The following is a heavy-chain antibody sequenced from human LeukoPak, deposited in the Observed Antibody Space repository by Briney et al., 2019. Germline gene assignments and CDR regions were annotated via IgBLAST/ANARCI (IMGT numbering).Heavy chain of an antibody. D-gene: IGHD3-16*01. CDR1: GGTFSSYA. V-gene: IGHV1-69*04. CDR2: IIPILGIA. J-gene: IGHJ4*02. CDR3: AREPVRGIYFDY. Sequence: SVKVSCKASGGTFSSYAISWVRQAPGQGLEWMGRIIPILGIANYAQKFQGRVTITADKSTSTAYMELSSLRSEDTAVYYCAREPVRGIYFDYWGQGTLVTVSS.